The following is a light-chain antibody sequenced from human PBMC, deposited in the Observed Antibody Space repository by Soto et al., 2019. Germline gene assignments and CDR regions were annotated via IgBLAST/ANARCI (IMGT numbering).Light chain of an antibody. CDR2: GVS. V-gene: IGKV3-15*01. Sequence: EIVLTHSPATLSLSPGERATLSCRSSQSVSSSYLAWYQQKPGQAPRLLIYGVSTRATDIPARFSGSGSGTEFTLTISSLQSEDFAVYYCQQYNNWPPTWTFGQGTKVDIK. CDR1: QSVSSSY. CDR3: QQYNNWPPTWT. J-gene: IGKJ1*01.